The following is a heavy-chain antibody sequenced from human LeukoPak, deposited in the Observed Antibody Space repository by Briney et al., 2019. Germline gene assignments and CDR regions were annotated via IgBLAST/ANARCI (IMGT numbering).Heavy chain of an antibody. D-gene: IGHD2-2*01. CDR3: ARGQDIVVVPAGDGWFDP. CDR2: IMPNLGIA. CDR1: GGTFSSYA. Sequence: SVKVSCKASGGTFSSYAISWVRQAPGQGLEWMGRIMPNLGIANYAQKFQGRVTITADKSTSTAYMELSSLRSEDTAVYYCARGQDIVVVPAGDGWFDPWGQGTLVTVSS. V-gene: IGHV1-69*04. J-gene: IGHJ5*02.